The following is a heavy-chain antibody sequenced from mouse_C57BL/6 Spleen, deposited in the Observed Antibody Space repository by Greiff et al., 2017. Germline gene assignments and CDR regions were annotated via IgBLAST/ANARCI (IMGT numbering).Heavy chain of an antibody. CDR3: ARGGGSWFAY. V-gene: IGHV1-82*01. CDR1: GYAFSSSW. J-gene: IGHJ3*01. Sequence: QVQLKQSGPELVKPGASVKISCKASGYAFSSSWMNWVKQRPGKGLEWIGRIYPGDGDTNYNGKFKGKATLTADKSSSTAYMQLSSLTSEDSAVYFCARGGGSWFAYWGQGTLVTVSA. D-gene: IGHD1-1*02. CDR2: IYPGDGDT.